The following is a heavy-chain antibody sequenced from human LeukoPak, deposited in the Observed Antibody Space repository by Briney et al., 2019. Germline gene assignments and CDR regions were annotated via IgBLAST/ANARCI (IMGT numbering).Heavy chain of an antibody. V-gene: IGHV3-21*01. Sequence: GGSLRLSCAASGFTFSSYSMYWVRQAPRKGLEWVSSITSSTYISYADSVKGRFTISRDNAKNSLYLQMNSLRVEDTAVYFCASFGSLVDYWGQGTLVTVSS. D-gene: IGHD2-15*01. CDR2: ITSSTYI. J-gene: IGHJ4*02. CDR1: GFTFSSYS. CDR3: ASFGSLVDY.